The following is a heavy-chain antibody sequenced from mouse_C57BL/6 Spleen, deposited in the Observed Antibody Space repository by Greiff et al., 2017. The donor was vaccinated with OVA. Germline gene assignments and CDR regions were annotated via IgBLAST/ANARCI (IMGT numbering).Heavy chain of an antibody. CDR2: ISSGSSTI. V-gene: IGHV5-17*01. CDR1: GFTFSDYG. CDR3: ERDAMDY. J-gene: IGHJ4*01. Sequence: EAQRVESGGGLVKPGGSLKLSCAASGFTFSDYGMHWVRQAPEKGLEWVAYISSGSSTIYYADTVKGRFTISRDNAKNTLFLQRTSLRSEDTAMCYCERDAMDYWGQGTSVTVSS.